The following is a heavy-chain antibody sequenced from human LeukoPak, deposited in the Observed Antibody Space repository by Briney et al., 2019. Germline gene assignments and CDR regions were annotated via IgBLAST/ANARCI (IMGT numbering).Heavy chain of an antibody. Sequence: GASVKVSCKASGYTFTCNYMHWVRQAPGQGLEWMGCINPSSGGTNYAQKFQGRVTMTRDTSISTAYMELSRLGSDDTAVYYCAKLAGLSSWGQGTLVTVSS. J-gene: IGHJ5*02. CDR3: AKLAGLSS. V-gene: IGHV1-2*02. CDR1: GYTFTCNY. D-gene: IGHD6-19*01. CDR2: INPSSGGT.